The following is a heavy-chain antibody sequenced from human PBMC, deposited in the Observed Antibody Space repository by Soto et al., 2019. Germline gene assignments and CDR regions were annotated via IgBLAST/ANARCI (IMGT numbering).Heavy chain of an antibody. D-gene: IGHD2-15*01. CDR1: GFTFSSYA. CDR3: ARDFPLVAGTNYYYGMDV. Sequence: GGSLRLSCAASGFTFSSYAMHWVRQAPGKGLEWVAVISYDGSNKYYADSVKDRFTISRDNSKNTLYLQMNSLRAEDTAVYYCARDFPLVAGTNYYYGMDVWGQGTTVTVSS. CDR2: ISYDGSNK. J-gene: IGHJ6*02. V-gene: IGHV3-30-3*01.